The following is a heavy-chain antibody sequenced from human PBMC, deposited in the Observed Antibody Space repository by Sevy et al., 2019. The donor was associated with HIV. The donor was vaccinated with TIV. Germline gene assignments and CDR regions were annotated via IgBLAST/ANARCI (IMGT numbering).Heavy chain of an antibody. CDR3: ARRYFDL. CDR2: IRQDGNEI. Sequence: GGSLRLSCVASGFTVDKYWMQWVRQAPGKGLEWVANIRQDGNEIYYADSVKGRFTISRDNAKESLYLQMSNLRVEDTAIYYCARRYFDLWGQGILVTVSS. J-gene: IGHJ4*02. CDR1: GFTVDKYW. V-gene: IGHV3-7*01.